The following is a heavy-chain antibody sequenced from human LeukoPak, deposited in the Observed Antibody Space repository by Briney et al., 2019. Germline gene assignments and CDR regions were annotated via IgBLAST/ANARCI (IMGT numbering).Heavy chain of an antibody. Sequence: GGSLRLSCAASGFTFSSHSMNWVRQAPGKGLKWVSYISSSGSTIYYADSVKGRFSISRDNAKNSLHLQMNSLRVEDTAVYYCARGTVAGKAPYWGQGTLVTVSS. J-gene: IGHJ4*02. CDR1: GFTFSSHS. CDR2: ISSSGSTI. V-gene: IGHV3-48*01. D-gene: IGHD6-19*01. CDR3: ARGTVAGKAPY.